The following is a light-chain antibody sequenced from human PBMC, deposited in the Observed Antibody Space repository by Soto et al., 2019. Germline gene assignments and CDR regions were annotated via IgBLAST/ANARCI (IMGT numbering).Light chain of an antibody. Sequence: EIVMTQSPATLSLSPGERATLSCRASQSLSSNLAWYQQKPGQAPRLLIYGASTRPTGVPASFSGGASGTEFTLTISGLQSEDFAVYYCQQYNKLPFTYGPGTKVD. CDR1: QSLSSN. CDR3: QQYNKLPFT. CDR2: GAS. J-gene: IGKJ3*01. V-gene: IGKV3-15*01.